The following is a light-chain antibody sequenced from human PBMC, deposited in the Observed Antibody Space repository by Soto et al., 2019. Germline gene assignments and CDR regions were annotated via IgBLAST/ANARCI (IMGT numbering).Light chain of an antibody. CDR3: NQYATSYPT. CDR1: QLISVE. V-gene: IGKV1-5*01. CDR2: GGS. J-gene: IGKJ2*01. Sequence: DIQMTQSPSTLSASVGDRVTITCRASQLISVELAWYQQRPREAPKLLTYGGSSLKSGVPSRFSGSGSGTEFTLTIRCLQPTDFATYSCNQYATSYPTFGQGTKLEI.